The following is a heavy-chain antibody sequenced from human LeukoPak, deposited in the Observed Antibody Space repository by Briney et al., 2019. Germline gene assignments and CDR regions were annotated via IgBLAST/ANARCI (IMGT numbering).Heavy chain of an antibody. V-gene: IGHV4-4*07. Sequence: PSETLSLTCTVSGGSIINYYWSWIRQPAGMGLEWVGRIYITGSTNYNPSLQSRLSMSVDTSKNQFSLRLSSVTAADTAVYYCARLKYYDSTGYSPGYYMDVWGKGITVTVSS. CDR3: ARLKYYDSTGYSPGYYMDV. J-gene: IGHJ6*03. D-gene: IGHD3-22*01. CDR1: GGSIINYY. CDR2: IYITGST.